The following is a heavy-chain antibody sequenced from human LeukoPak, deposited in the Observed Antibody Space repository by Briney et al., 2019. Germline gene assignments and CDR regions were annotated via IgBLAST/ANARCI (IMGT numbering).Heavy chain of an antibody. Sequence: GGSLRLSCAASGFTFSTYGMIWVRQAPGKGLECVSTIGLSDDSTNYADSVKGRFTVSRNNSKNTLYLLMNSLRAEDTARYYCARDPNWGSGYWGQGTLVTVSS. CDR2: IGLSDDST. J-gene: IGHJ4*02. V-gene: IGHV3-23*01. CDR3: ARDPNWGSGY. CDR1: GFTFSTYG. D-gene: IGHD7-27*01.